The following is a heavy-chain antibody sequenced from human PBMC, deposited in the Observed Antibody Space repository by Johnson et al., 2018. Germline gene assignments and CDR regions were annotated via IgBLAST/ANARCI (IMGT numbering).Heavy chain of an antibody. J-gene: IGHJ6*02. CDR2: TVPIGAT. V-gene: IGHV1-69*01. Sequence: QVQLVQSGAEVKKPGSSVKVSCKASGGTFSSYAVSWVRQAPGQGLEWMVGTVPIGATYYAQKFQGRVTITADESTSTAYLELVILRSEDTAGYYCARGNCRHGSCYSAGMDVWGQGTTVTVSS. CDR1: GGTFSSYA. CDR3: ARGNCRHGSCYSAGMDV. D-gene: IGHD2-15*01.